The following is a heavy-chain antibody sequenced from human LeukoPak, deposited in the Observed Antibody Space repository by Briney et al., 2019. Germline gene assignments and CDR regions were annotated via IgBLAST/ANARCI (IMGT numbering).Heavy chain of an antibody. Sequence: SETLSLTCTVSGGSISSSSYYWGWIRQPPGKGLEWIGSIYYSGSTNYNPSLKSRVTISVDTSKNQFSLKLSSVTAADTAVYYCARSFYSGYDFVEGMDVWGQGTTVTVSS. CDR2: IYYSGST. D-gene: IGHD5-12*01. J-gene: IGHJ6*02. CDR3: ARSFYSGYDFVEGMDV. V-gene: IGHV4-39*07. CDR1: GGSISSSSYY.